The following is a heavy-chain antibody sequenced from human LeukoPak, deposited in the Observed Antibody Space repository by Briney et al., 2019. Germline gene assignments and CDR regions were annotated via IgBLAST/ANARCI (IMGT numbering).Heavy chain of an antibody. CDR2: INHSGST. CDR1: GGSFSGYY. D-gene: IGHD2-15*01. J-gene: IGHJ4*02. Sequence: SETLSLTCAVYGGSFSGYYWSWIRQPPGKGLEWIGEINHSGSTNYNPSLKSRVTISVDTPKNQFSLKLSSVTAADTAVYYCARGRVALDYWGQGTLVTVSS. V-gene: IGHV4-34*01. CDR3: ARGRVALDY.